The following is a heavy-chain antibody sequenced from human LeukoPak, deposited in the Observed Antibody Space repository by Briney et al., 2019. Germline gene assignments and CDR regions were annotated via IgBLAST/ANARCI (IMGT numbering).Heavy chain of an antibody. D-gene: IGHD6-6*01. CDR2: ISSSGSST. Sequence: GGSRRLSCAASGFIFSNYEMNWVRQAPGKGLEWVSYISSSGSSTYYADSVKGRFTISRDNAKNSLYLQMNSLRAEDTAVYYCARWTRVSSTSLWYFDLWGRGDLVTVSS. CDR1: GFIFSNYE. CDR3: ARWTRVSSTSLWYFDL. V-gene: IGHV3-48*03. J-gene: IGHJ2*01.